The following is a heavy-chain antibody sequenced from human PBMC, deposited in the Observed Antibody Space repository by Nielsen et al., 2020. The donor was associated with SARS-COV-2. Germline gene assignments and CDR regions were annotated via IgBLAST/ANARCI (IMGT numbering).Heavy chain of an antibody. V-gene: IGHV1-46*01. J-gene: IGHJ4*02. CDR1: GYSFTRYY. Sequence: ASVKVSCKASGYSFTRYYIHWVRQAPGEGLEWMGVINPGGGSTTYAQKFQGRITITRDTSTNTVYMDLSNLRSEDTALYFCARDLDCSGGSCSSGGFWGPGSLVTVSS. D-gene: IGHD2-15*01. CDR3: ARDLDCSGGSCSSGGF. CDR2: INPGGGST.